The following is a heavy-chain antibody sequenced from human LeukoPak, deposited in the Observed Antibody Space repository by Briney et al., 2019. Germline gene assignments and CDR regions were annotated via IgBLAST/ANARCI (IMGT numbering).Heavy chain of an antibody. J-gene: IGHJ4*02. CDR2: IYPGDSDT. V-gene: IGHV5-51*01. CDR1: GYSFTSYW. CDR3: ARHKRNYPFSSSGYYTDY. Sequence: GESLKISCKGSGYSFTSYWIGWVRQMPGKGLAWMGIIYPGDSDTRYSPSFQGQVTISADKSISTAYLQWSSLKASDTAMYYCARHKRNYPFSSSGYYTDYWGQGTLVTVSS. D-gene: IGHD3-22*01.